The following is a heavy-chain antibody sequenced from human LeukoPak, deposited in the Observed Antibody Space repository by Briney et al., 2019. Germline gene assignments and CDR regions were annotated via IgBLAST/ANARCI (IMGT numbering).Heavy chain of an antibody. D-gene: IGHD2-21*02. V-gene: IGHV4-39*01. CDR2: ISNSGTT. Sequence: SETLSLTCTVSGASLTTDTYYWGCIRQPPRKGLESIRSISNSGTTYSNPALKNRSFISRDTSRNQFSLSLIAVTAADTAVYYCARRPHEVTSSLDIDYWGQGTRVTVSS. CDR3: ARRPHEVTSSLDIDY. J-gene: IGHJ4*02. CDR1: GASLTTDTYY.